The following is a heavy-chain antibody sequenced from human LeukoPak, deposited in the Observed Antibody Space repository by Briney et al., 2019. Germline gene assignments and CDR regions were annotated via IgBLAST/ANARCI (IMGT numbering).Heavy chain of an antibody. CDR3: TTPNMAYGDFDRHDS. V-gene: IGHV3-15*01. CDR1: GFTFSDYY. D-gene: IGHD4-17*01. CDR2: IKSKTDGGTT. J-gene: IGHJ4*02. Sequence: KPGGSLRLSCAASGFTFSDYYLSWIRQAPGKGLEWVGRIKSKTDGGTTDYAAPVKGRFTISRDDSKNTLYLQMNSLKTEDTAVYYCTTPNMAYGDFDRHDSWGQGTLVTVSS.